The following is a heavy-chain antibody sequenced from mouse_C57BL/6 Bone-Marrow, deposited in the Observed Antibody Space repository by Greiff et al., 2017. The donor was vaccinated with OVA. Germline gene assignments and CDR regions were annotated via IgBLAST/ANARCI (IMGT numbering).Heavy chain of an antibody. CDR1: GFTFSDYY. Sequence: EVMLVESGGGLVQPGGSLKLSCAASGFTFSDYYMYWVRQTPEKRLEWVAYISNGGGSTYYPDTVKGRFTISRDNAKNTLYLQMSRLKSEDTAMYYCARHDDYDGVVGGQGTLVTVSA. D-gene: IGHD2-4*01. V-gene: IGHV5-12*01. CDR3: ARHDDYDGVV. J-gene: IGHJ3*01. CDR2: ISNGGGST.